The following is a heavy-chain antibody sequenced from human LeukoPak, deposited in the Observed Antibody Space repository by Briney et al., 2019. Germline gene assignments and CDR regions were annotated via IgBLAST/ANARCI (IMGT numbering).Heavy chain of an antibody. J-gene: IGHJ6*02. Sequence: GESLKISCKDSGYSFTNFWIGWVRQMPGKGLEWMGVISPGDSGIRYSPSFQGQVTISVDKSISTAYLQWSSLKASDTAMYYCASSNLDGMDVWGQGTTVTVSS. CDR3: ASSNLDGMDV. V-gene: IGHV5-51*01. CDR1: GYSFTNFW. CDR2: ISPGDSGI. D-gene: IGHD3-3*01.